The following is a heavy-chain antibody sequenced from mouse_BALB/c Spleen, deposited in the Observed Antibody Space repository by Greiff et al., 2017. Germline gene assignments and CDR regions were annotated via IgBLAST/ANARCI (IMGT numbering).Heavy chain of an antibody. D-gene: IGHD2-4*01. CDR2: ISSGGST. CDR1: GFTFSSYA. CDR3: ARGGDYDGFAY. J-gene: IGHJ3*01. V-gene: IGHV5-6-5*01. Sequence: EVMLVESGGGLVKPGGSLKLSCAASGFTFSSYAMSWVRQTPEKRLEWVASISSGGSTYYPDSVKGRFTISRDNARNILYLQMSSLRSEDTAMYYCARGGDYDGFAYWGQGTLCTVSA.